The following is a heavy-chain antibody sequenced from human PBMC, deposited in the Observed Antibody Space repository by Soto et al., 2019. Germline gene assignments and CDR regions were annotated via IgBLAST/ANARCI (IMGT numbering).Heavy chain of an antibody. D-gene: IGHD6-19*01. CDR1: GFTFSTYG. CDR2: ISHDGSNK. V-gene: IGHV3-30*18. J-gene: IGHJ4*02. CDR3: ANGYRSGWYYFDY. Sequence: QVQLVESGGGVVQPGRSLRLSCAASGFTFSTYGMHWVRQAPGKGLEWVAVISHDGSNKYYVDSVKGRFTISRDNSKNTLYRQMSSLKPEDTAVYYCANGYRSGWYYFDYWGQGTLVTVSS.